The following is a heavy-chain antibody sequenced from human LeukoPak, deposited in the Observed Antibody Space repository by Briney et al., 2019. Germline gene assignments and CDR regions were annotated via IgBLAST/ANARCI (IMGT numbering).Heavy chain of an antibody. J-gene: IGHJ6*03. D-gene: IGHD2-2*02. Sequence: ASVKVSCKASGYTFTSYYMHWVRQAPGQGLEWMGIINPNSGGTNYAQKLQGRVTMTRDTSISTAYMELSRLRSDDTAVYFCARVPDAIGPYYCYMDVWGKGTMVTVSS. CDR1: GYTFTSYY. CDR2: INPNSGGT. CDR3: ARVPDAIGPYYCYMDV. V-gene: IGHV1-2*02.